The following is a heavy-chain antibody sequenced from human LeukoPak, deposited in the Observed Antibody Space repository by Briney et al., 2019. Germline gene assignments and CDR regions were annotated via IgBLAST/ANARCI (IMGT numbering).Heavy chain of an antibody. CDR3: ARAKRETSTRPWTSGMDV. J-gene: IGHJ6*02. V-gene: IGHV3-23*01. Sequence: PGESLRLSCAASGFAFRTYAMSWVRQAPGKGLEGVSAISGSGDKTFYAESVRGRFTISREDAENSVYLQMNGLRPEDTAIYYCARAKRETSTRPWTSGMDVWGQGTRVTVSS. D-gene: IGHD3/OR15-3a*01. CDR1: GFAFRTYA. CDR2: ISGSGDKT.